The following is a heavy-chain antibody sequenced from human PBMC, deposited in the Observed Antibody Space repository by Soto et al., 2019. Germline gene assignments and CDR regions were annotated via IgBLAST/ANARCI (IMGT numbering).Heavy chain of an antibody. CDR1: GGSISSSSYY. CDR2: IYYSGST. Sequence: PSETLSLTXTVSGGSISSSSYYWGWIRQPPGKGLEWIGSIYYSGSTYYNPSLKSRVTISVDTSKNQFSLKLSSVTAADTAVYYCARLGAAAGSNWFDPWGQGTLVTVSS. V-gene: IGHV4-39*01. J-gene: IGHJ5*02. CDR3: ARLGAAAGSNWFDP. D-gene: IGHD6-13*01.